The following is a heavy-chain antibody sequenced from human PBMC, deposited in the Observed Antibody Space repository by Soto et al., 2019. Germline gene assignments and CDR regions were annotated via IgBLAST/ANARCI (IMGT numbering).Heavy chain of an antibody. V-gene: IGHV4-34*01. CDR2: INHSGST. D-gene: IGHD6-13*01. J-gene: IGHJ6*02. CDR3: ARGPSSSWPMTYYYYYYGMDV. Sequence: SETLSLTCAVYGGSFSGYYWSWIRQPPGKGLEWIGEINHSGSTNYNPSLKSRVTISVDTSKNQFSLKLSSVTAADTAVYYCARGPSSSWPMTYYYYYYGMDVWGQGTTVT. CDR1: GGSFSGYY.